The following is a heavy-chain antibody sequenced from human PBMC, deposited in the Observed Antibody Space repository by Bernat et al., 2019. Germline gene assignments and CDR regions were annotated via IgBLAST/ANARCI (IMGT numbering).Heavy chain of an antibody. J-gene: IGHJ4*02. CDR3: AKEKADYYGLGSSFDY. D-gene: IGHD3-10*01. CDR1: GFTFSSYG. CDR2: ISYDGSNK. Sequence: QVQLVESGGGVVQPGRSLRLSCAASGFTFSSYGMHWVRQAPGKGLEWVAVISYDGSNKYYADSVKGRFTISRDNSKNTLYLQMNSLRAEDTAVYYCAKEKADYYGLGSSFDYWGQGTLVTVSS. V-gene: IGHV3-30*18.